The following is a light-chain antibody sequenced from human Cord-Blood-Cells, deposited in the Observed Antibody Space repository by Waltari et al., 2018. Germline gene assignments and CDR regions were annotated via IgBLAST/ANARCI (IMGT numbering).Light chain of an antibody. V-gene: IGLV2-14*01. J-gene: IGLJ1*01. CDR1: SSDVGGYNY. CDR3: SSYTSSSTLYV. CDR2: EVS. Sequence: QSALTQPASVSGSPGQSITISCTGTSSDVGGYNYVSWYQQHPGKAPKLMISEVSNRPTGVSNRFSVSKSGNTASLTISGLQAEDEADYYCSSYTSSSTLYVFGTGTKVTVL.